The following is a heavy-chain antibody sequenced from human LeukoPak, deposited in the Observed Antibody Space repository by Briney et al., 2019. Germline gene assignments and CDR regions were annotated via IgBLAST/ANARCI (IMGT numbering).Heavy chain of an antibody. D-gene: IGHD2-21*01. CDR1: GFTFTDFW. J-gene: IGHJ4*02. CDR2: INEGGSEK. V-gene: IGHV3-7*01. Sequence: GGSLRLSCAASGFTFTDFWMMWVRQAPGKGLEWVAQINEGGSEKYYVDSVRGRFTISRNNAMNSLDLQMSTLRVEDTAVYYCVRDATRGGDLDHWGQGTLVTVSS. CDR3: VRDATRGGDLDH.